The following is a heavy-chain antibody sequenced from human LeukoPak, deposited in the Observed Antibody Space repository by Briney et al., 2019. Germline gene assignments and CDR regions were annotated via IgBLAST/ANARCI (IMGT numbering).Heavy chain of an antibody. D-gene: IGHD6-6*01. CDR3: AREGPYSDSSRSRFDY. CDR1: GGSIGSSGYY. V-gene: IGHV4-39*02. CDR2: IYYSGST. Sequence: PSETLSLTCTVSGGSIGSSGYYWGWIRQPPGKGLEWIGSIYYSGSTYFDPSLKSRVTVSVDTSKNQFSLKLSSVTAADTAVYYCAREGPYSDSSRSRFDYWGQGTLVTVSS. J-gene: IGHJ4*02.